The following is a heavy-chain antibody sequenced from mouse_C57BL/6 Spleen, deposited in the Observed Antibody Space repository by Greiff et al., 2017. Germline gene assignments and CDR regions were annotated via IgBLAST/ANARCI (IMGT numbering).Heavy chain of an antibody. CDR1: GYTFTSYG. V-gene: IGHV1-81*01. CDR3: ARSDGNYWYFDV. D-gene: IGHD2-1*01. J-gene: IGHJ1*03. Sequence: VKLMESGAELARPGASVKLSCKASGYTFTSYGISWVKQRTGQGLEWIGEIYPRSGNTYYNEKFKGKATLTADKSSSTAYMELRSLTSEDSAVYFCARSDGNYWYFDVWGTGTTVTVSS. CDR2: IYPRSGNT.